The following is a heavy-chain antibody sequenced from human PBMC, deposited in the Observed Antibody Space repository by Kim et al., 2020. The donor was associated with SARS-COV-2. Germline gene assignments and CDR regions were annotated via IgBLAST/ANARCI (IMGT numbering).Heavy chain of an antibody. CDR3: ARQKRPGWNLVNHAFDI. Sequence: GESLKISCKGSGYSFTSYWIGWVRQMPGKGLEWMGIIYPGDSDTRYSTSFQGQVTISADKSISTAYLQWSSLKASDTAMYYCARQKRPGWNLVNHAFDIWGQGTMVTVSS. V-gene: IGHV5-51*01. D-gene: IGHD1-7*01. J-gene: IGHJ3*02. CDR1: GYSFTSYW. CDR2: IYPGDSDT.